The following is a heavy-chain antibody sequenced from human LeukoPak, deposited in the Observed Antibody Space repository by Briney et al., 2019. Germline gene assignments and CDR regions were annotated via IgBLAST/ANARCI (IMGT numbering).Heavy chain of an antibody. CDR2: IYTSGST. CDR1: GGSISSYY. CDR3: ARDVPMYSGSHLYYYMDV. V-gene: IGHV4-4*07. J-gene: IGHJ6*03. D-gene: IGHD1-26*01. Sequence: SETLSLTCPVSGGSISSYYWSWIRQPAGKGLEWIGRIYTSGSTNYDPSLKRRVTMSVDTSKNQFSLKLSSVTAADTAVYYCARDVPMYSGSHLYYYMDVWGKGTTVTVSS.